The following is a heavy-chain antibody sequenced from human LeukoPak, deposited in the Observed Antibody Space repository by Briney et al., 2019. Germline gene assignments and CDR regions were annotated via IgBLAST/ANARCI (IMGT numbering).Heavy chain of an antibody. CDR2: INSDGSST. J-gene: IGHJ6*03. V-gene: IGHV3-74*01. D-gene: IGHD2-8*01. CDR3: ARDHRVYATTMDV. CDR1: GFTFSSYW. Sequence: GGSLRLSCAASGFTFSSYWMHWVRQASGKGLVWVSRINSDGSSTSYADSVKGRFTISRDNAKNTLYLQMNSLRAEDSAVYYCARDHRVYATTMDVWGKGTTVTVSS.